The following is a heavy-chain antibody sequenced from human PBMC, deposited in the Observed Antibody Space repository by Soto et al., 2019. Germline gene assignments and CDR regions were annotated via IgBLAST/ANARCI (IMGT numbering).Heavy chain of an antibody. CDR1: GFTVSSNY. D-gene: IGHD6-13*01. CDR2: IYSGGST. J-gene: IGHJ6*02. Sequence: GGSLRLSCAASGFTVSSNYMSWVRQAPGKGLEWVSVIYSGGSTNYADSVKGRFTISRDNSKNTLYLQMNSLRAEDTAVYYCARERIIAAAGTPTYYYYYYGMDVGGQGTTVTVSS. CDR3: ARERIIAAAGTPTYYYYYYGMDV. V-gene: IGHV3-53*01.